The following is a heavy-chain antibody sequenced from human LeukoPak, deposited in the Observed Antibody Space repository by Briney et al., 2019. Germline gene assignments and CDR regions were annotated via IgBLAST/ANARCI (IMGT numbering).Heavy chain of an antibody. Sequence: GGSLRLSCAASGFTFDDYAMYWVRQAPGKGLDWVSLISGDGGSTYYADSVKGRFTISRDNSKNSLYLQMNSLRTEDTALYYCAKGSLRQNNWNHYDYWGQGTLVTVSS. D-gene: IGHD1-20*01. CDR1: GFTFDDYA. J-gene: IGHJ4*02. CDR3: AKGSLRQNNWNHYDY. CDR2: ISGDGGST. V-gene: IGHV3-43*02.